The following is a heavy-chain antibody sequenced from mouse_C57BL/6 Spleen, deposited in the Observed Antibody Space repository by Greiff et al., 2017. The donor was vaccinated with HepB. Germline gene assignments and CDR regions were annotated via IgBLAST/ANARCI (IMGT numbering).Heavy chain of an antibody. Sequence: VQLKESGGGLVKPGGSLKLSCAASGFTFSSYTMSWVRQTPEKRLEWVATISGGGGNTYYPDSVKGRFTISRDNAKNTLYLQMSSLRSEDTALYYCAKGYGNYEYYFDYWGQGTTLTVSS. CDR3: AKGYGNYEYYFDY. CDR2: ISGGGGNT. J-gene: IGHJ2*01. D-gene: IGHD2-10*02. V-gene: IGHV5-9*01. CDR1: GFTFSSYT.